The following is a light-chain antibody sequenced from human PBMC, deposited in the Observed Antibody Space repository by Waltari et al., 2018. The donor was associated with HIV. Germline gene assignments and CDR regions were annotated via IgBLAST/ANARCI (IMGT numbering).Light chain of an antibody. V-gene: IGLV1-40*01. CDR1: NSNIGAGYD. CDR3: QSYDSTLSGV. J-gene: IGLJ3*02. CDR2: CNN. Sequence: QSVLTQPPSVSGAPGQTVTISCTGSNSNIGAGYDVHWYQQLPGTAPKLLLECNNNRPSGVPDRFSGSKSVTSASLTITVLQAEDEADYYCQSYDSTLSGVFGGGTKLTVL.